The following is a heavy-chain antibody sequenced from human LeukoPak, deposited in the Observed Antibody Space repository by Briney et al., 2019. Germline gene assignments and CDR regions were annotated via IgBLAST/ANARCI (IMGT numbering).Heavy chain of an antibody. CDR3: AKIYPPRPVRPRTNWLDP. J-gene: IGHJ5*02. D-gene: IGHD3-10*01. V-gene: IGHV3-23*01. CDR2: ISGSGGST. CDR1: GFTFSSYA. Sequence: GGSLRLSCAASGFTFSSYAMSWVRQAPGKGLEWVSAISGSGGSTYYADSVKGRFTISRDNSKNTLYLQMNSLRAEDTAVYYCAKIYPPRPVRPRTNWLDPWGQGTLVTVSS.